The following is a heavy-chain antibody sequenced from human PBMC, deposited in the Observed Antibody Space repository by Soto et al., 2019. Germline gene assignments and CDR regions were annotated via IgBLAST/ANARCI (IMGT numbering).Heavy chain of an antibody. CDR1: GFTFSSYS. D-gene: IGHD1-26*01. CDR2: ISSSSSYI. CDR3: ARALSDSGNYYYYYYMDV. V-gene: IGHV3-21*01. Sequence: EVQLVESGGGLVKPGGSLRLSCAASGFTFSSYSMNWVRQAPGKGLEWVSSISSSSSYIYYADSVKGRFTISRDNAKNSLYLQMNSLRAEDTAVYYCARALSDSGNYYYYYYMDVWGKGTTVTVSS. J-gene: IGHJ6*03.